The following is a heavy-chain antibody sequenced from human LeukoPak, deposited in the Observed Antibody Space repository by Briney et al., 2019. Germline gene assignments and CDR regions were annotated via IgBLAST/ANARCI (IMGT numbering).Heavy chain of an antibody. J-gene: IGHJ4*02. CDR3: ARSDYSDYGYFDY. D-gene: IGHD4-11*01. CDR1: GFTVTSNY. Sequence: GGSLRLSCAASGFTVTSNYMSWVRQAPGKGLEWVSLIYSGTKTSYADSVKGRFTISRDSSKNTLYLQMNSLRAEDTAVYYCARSDYSDYGYFDYRGQGTLVAVSS. V-gene: IGHV3-53*01. CDR2: IYSGTKT.